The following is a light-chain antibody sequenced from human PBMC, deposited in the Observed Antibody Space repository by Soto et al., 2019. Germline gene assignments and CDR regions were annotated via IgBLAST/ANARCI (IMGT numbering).Light chain of an antibody. CDR2: EVS. CDR1: SSDVGAYNY. CDR3: ASYTSSSTWV. Sequence: QSVLTQPACVSGSPGQSITISCTGTSSDVGAYNYVSWYQQHPGKAPKLMIYEVSSRPSGVSNRFSGSKSGNTASLTISGLQAEDEADYYCASYTSSSTWVFGGGTKLTVL. V-gene: IGLV2-14*01. J-gene: IGLJ3*02.